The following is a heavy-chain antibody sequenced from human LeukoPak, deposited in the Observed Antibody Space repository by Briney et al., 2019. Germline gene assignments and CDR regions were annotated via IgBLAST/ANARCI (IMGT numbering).Heavy chain of an antibody. CDR2: INPSGGST. Sequence: ASVKVSCKASGYTFTSYYMHWVRQAPGQWLEWMGIINPSGGSTSYAQKFQGRVTMTRDTSTSTVYMELSSLRSEDTAVYYCARLTVAATPDYWGQGTLVTVSS. CDR3: ARLTVAATPDY. V-gene: IGHV1-46*01. D-gene: IGHD2-15*01. CDR1: GYTFTSYY. J-gene: IGHJ4*02.